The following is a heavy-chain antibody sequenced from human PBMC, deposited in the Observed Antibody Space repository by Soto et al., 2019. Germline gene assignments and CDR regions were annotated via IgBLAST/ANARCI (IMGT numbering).Heavy chain of an antibody. CDR3: AKVFSYYYDSSGYFYFDY. Sequence: GGSLRLSCAASGFTFSSYAMSWVRQAPGKGLEWVSAISGSGGSTYYADSVKGRFTISSDNSKNTLYLQMNSLRAEDTAVYYCAKVFSYYYDSSGYFYFDYWGQGTLVTVSS. V-gene: IGHV3-23*01. D-gene: IGHD3-22*01. J-gene: IGHJ4*02. CDR2: ISGSGGST. CDR1: GFTFSSYA.